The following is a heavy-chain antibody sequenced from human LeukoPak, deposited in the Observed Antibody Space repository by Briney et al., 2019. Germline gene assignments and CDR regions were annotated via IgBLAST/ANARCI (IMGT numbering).Heavy chain of an antibody. CDR2: ISGGDTST. CDR1: GFIFSSYA. V-gene: IGHV3-23*01. CDR3: AKNLNGGNTHSDY. D-gene: IGHD4-23*01. Sequence: GGSLRLSCAASGFIFSSYAMNWVRQAPGKGLEWVSTISGGDTSTFYADSVKGRFTISRDNSKNTLYLQMKNLRAADTAVYYCAKNLNGGNTHSDYWGQGTLVTVSS. J-gene: IGHJ4*02.